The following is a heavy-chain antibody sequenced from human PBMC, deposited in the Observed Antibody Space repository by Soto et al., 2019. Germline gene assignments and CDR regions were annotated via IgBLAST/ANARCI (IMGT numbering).Heavy chain of an antibody. CDR3: ARDPDYYGSGSYFDL. V-gene: IGHV1-18*01. CDR1: GYTFTNYG. Sequence: QVQLVQSGAEVKKPGASVKVSCKASGYTFTNYGISRARQAPGQGLEWMGWISANNGKTNYAQNVQGRVTMTTDTSTTTAYMELRSLRSDDTAIYYCARDPDYYGSGSYFDLWGRGTLVTVSS. CDR2: ISANNGKT. D-gene: IGHD3-10*01. J-gene: IGHJ2*01.